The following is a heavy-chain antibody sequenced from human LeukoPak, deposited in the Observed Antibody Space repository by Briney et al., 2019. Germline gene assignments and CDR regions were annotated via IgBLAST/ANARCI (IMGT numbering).Heavy chain of an antibody. D-gene: IGHD3-22*01. Sequence: SETLSLTCTVSGGSISSYYWSWIRQPPGKGLEWIGYIYYSGSTNYNPSLKSRVTISVDTSKNQFSLKLSSVTAADTAVYYCARLKGGILSSGYDYPDYWGQGTLVTVSS. V-gene: IGHV4-59*08. CDR1: GGSISSYY. J-gene: IGHJ4*02. CDR2: IYYSGST. CDR3: ARLKGGILSSGYDYPDY.